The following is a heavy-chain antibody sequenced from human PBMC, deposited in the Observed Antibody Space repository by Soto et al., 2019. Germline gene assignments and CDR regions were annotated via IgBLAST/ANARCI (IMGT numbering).Heavy chain of an antibody. Sequence: QVQLVESGGGVVHHGRSLRLSCAASGFTFSDYTMHWVRQAPGKGLEWVALISDDGSQEYYADPVKGRFTISRDSSKTTLYLQINSLRNEDTAVYHCTGVKSSSWHNFDNWGQGTLVTVSS. CDR3: TGVKSSSWHNFDN. CDR2: ISDDGSQE. V-gene: IGHV3-30*04. D-gene: IGHD6-13*01. CDR1: GFTFSDYT. J-gene: IGHJ4*02.